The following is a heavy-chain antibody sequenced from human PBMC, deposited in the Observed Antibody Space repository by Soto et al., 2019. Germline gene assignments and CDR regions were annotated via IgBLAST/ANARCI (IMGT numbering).Heavy chain of an antibody. Sequence: QVQLVESGGGVVQLGGPRRLSCAASGFPFISYGMHWFRQAPGKGLEGGAVISYVGGNKYNENSVKGRFTISRDNSKNTLYLQMNSLRAEDTAVYYCAKDRVAARPLFRGMDVWGQGTTVTVSS. CDR3: AKDRVAARPLFRGMDV. D-gene: IGHD6-6*01. J-gene: IGHJ6*02. CDR2: ISYVGGNK. CDR1: GFPFISYG. V-gene: IGHV3-30*18.